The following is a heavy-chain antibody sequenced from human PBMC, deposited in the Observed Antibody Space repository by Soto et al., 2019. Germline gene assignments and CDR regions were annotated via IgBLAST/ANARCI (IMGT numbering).Heavy chain of an antibody. CDR2: IKSNADGGTA. CDR3: TTGVATAKYYFDF. D-gene: IGHD6-25*01. J-gene: IGHJ4*02. V-gene: IGHV3-15*01. CDR1: GFTFNNAW. Sequence: EVQLVESGGGLVKPGESLTLSCAASGFTFNNAWMSWVRQAPGTGLEWVGRIKSNADGGTADYNPPVKGRFTISRDDLKNTLFLHINSLKTEDTAVYYCTTGVATAKYYFDFWGQGTLVTVSS.